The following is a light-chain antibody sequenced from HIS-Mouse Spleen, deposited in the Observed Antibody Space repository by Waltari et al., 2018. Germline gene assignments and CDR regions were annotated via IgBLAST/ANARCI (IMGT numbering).Light chain of an antibody. CDR2: DVS. CDR1: SSAVGGYTY. J-gene: IGLJ2*01. V-gene: IGLV2-11*01. CDR3: CSYAGSYTVV. Sequence: QSALTQPRSVSGSPGQSVTISCTGTSSAVGGYTYVSWYQQHPGKAPKLMIYDVSKRPSGVPDRFSGSKSGNTASLTISGLQAEDEADYYCCSYAGSYTVVFGGGTKLTVL.